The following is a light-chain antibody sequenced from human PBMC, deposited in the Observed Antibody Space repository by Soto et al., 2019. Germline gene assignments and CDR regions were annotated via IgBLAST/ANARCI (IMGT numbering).Light chain of an antibody. CDR2: DAS. CDR1: QRMSGF. CDR3: QHYNSYSEA. V-gene: IGKV1-5*01. J-gene: IGKJ1*01. Sequence: DIQMTQSPSTLSASVGDRVTITCRASQRMSGFLALYQQKPGKAPQLLISDASSLESGVPSRFSGSGSGTEFTLTISSLQPDDFATYYCQHYNSYSEAFGQGTKVDIK.